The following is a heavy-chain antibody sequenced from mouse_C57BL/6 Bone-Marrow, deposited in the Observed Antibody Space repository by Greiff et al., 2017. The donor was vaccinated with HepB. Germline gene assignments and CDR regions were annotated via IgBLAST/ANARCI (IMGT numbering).Heavy chain of an antibody. J-gene: IGHJ1*03. D-gene: IGHD1-1*01. CDR2: IDPETGGT. V-gene: IGHV1-15*01. CDR1: GYTFTDYE. CDR3: TRRVYGSSYSWYFDV. Sequence: VKLMESGAELVRPGASVTLSCKASGYTFTDYEMHWVKQTPVHGLEWIGAIDPETGGTAYDQKFKGKAILTADKSSSTAYMELRSLTSEDSAVYYCTRRVYGSSYSWYFDVWGTGTTVTVSS.